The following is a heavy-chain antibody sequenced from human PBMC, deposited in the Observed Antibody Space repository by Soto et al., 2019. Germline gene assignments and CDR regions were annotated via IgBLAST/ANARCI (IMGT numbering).Heavy chain of an antibody. CDR2: IYTDGTT. Sequence: QVQLQGSGPGQVKPSETLSLTYTVSGDSISDYFYWSWIRQPAGKGLEWIGRIYTDGTTKYNPSLKSRVTLALDKSKKQFSLRLSSVTAADPAVYYFAREVRGGFTGIFDQWGRGSRVTVSS. V-gene: IGHV4-4*07. D-gene: IGHD2-15*01. J-gene: IGHJ4*02. CDR3: AREVRGGFTGIFDQ. CDR1: GDSISDYFY.